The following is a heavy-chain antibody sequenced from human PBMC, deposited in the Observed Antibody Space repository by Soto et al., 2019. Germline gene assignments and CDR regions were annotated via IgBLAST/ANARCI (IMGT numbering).Heavy chain of an antibody. Sequence: PSETLSLTCTVSGGSISSYYWSWIRQPPGKGLEWIGYIYYSGSTNYNPSLKSRVTISVDTSKNQFSLKLSSVTAADTAVYYCARETPSLAPAGTDWIDPSGQATLVTVSS. CDR2: IYYSGST. J-gene: IGHJ5*02. V-gene: IGHV4-59*12. CDR1: GGSISSYY. D-gene: IGHD6-13*01. CDR3: ARETPSLAPAGTDWIDP.